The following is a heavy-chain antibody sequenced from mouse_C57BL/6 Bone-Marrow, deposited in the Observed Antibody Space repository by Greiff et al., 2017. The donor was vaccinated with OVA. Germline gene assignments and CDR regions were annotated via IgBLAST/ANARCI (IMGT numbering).Heavy chain of an antibody. V-gene: IGHV1-85*01. Sequence: VKLMESGPELVKPGASVKLSCKASGYTFTSYDINWVKQRPGQGLEWIGWIYPRDGSTKYNEKFKGKATLTVDTSSSTAYMELHSLTSEDSAVYFCARRYYGSRGGYFDYWGQGTTLTVSS. CDR1: GYTFTSYD. J-gene: IGHJ2*01. CDR2: IYPRDGST. D-gene: IGHD1-1*01. CDR3: ARRYYGSRGGYFDY.